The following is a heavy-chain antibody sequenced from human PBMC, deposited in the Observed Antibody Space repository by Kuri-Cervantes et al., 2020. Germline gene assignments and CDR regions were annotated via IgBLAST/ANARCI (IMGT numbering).Heavy chain of an antibody. Sequence: GGSLRLSCAASGFTFSDYYMSWIRQAPGKGLEWVSYISSSGSTIYYADSVKGRFTISRDNAKSSLYLQMNSLRAEDTAVYYCARDSHYDSSGYYYYWGQGTLVTVSS. CDR1: GFTFSDYY. J-gene: IGHJ4*02. CDR3: ARDSHYDSSGYYYY. V-gene: IGHV3-11*01. D-gene: IGHD3-22*01. CDR2: ISSSGSTI.